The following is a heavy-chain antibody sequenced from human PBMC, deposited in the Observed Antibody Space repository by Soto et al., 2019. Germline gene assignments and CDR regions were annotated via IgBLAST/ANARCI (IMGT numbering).Heavy chain of an antibody. J-gene: IGHJ4*02. CDR1: GGSISSGGYY. D-gene: IGHD2-15*01. CDR3: ARDRAAKIGYCSGGSCYYGFDY. Sequence: QVQLQESGPGLVKPSQTLSLTCTVSGGSISSGGYYWSWIRQHPGKGLEWIGYIYYSGSTYYNPSLKSRVTISVDTSKNQFSLKLSSVTAADTAVYYCARDRAAKIGYCSGGSCYYGFDYWGQGTLVTVSS. V-gene: IGHV4-31*03. CDR2: IYYSGST.